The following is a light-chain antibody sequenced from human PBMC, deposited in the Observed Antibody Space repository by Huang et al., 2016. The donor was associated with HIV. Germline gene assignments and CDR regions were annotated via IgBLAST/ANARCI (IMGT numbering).Light chain of an antibody. Sequence: DIQMTQSPSSLSASVGDRVTLTCRARQSISTYLSRYQQRPGQAPKLLIYAASSLQGGVPSRFSGRASGTDFTLTISSLQPEDFAIYYCQQTYNSPWTFGQGTKVEIK. CDR3: QQTYNSPWT. CDR2: AAS. J-gene: IGKJ1*01. V-gene: IGKV1-39*01. CDR1: QSISTY.